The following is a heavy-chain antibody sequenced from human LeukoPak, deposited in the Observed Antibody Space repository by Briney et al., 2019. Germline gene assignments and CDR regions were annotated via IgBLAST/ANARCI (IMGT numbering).Heavy chain of an antibody. Sequence: ASVKVSCKASGYTFTSYYMHWVRQAPGQGLEWMGGIIPIFGTANYAQKFQGRVTITADESTSTAYMELSSLRSEDTAVYYCARNCGSTSCYAAGDAFDIWGQGTMVTVSS. J-gene: IGHJ3*02. V-gene: IGHV1-69*13. CDR1: GYTFTSYY. CDR2: IIPIFGTA. D-gene: IGHD2-2*01. CDR3: ARNCGSTSCYAAGDAFDI.